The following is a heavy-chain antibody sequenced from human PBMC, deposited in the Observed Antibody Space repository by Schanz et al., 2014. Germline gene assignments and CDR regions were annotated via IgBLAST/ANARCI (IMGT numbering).Heavy chain of an antibody. D-gene: IGHD6-13*01. J-gene: IGHJ4*02. V-gene: IGHV1-18*01. CDR3: ARDGVDAAAGGNY. CDR1: GYTFNNYTYV. Sequence: QVQLVQSGAEVKKPGTSVKVSCKASGYTFNNYTYVMIWVRQAPGQGLEWMGWINPNSGDTNYAQKFQGRVTLTTDTSTSTVYMELSSLRSEDTAVYYCARDGVDAAAGGNYWGQGTLVTVSS. CDR2: INPNSGDT.